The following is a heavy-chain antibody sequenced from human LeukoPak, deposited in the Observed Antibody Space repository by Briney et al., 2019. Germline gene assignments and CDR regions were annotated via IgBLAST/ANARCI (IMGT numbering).Heavy chain of an antibody. V-gene: IGHV3-66*01. CDR1: GFTVSSNY. Sequence: PGGSLRLSCAASGFTVSSNYMTWVRQAPGKGLDWVSVIFNGGSTYYADSVKGRFTISTDNSNNTLYLQMNSLRAEDTGIYYCARGLFTSGTYYNFFDYWAQGILVTVSS. CDR3: ARGLFTSGTYYNFFDY. D-gene: IGHD3-10*01. J-gene: IGHJ4*02. CDR2: IFNGGST.